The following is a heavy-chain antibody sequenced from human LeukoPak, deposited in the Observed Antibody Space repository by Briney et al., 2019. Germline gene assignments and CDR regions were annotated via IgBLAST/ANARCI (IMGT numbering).Heavy chain of an antibody. D-gene: IGHD3-10*01. J-gene: IGHJ4*02. CDR1: GGSISSSSYY. CDR2: IYYSGST. CDR3: ARSFMVRGVPLFDY. V-gene: IGHV4-39*07. Sequence: PSETLSLTCTVSGGSISSSSYYWGWIRQPPGKGLEWIGSIYYSGSTYYNPSLKSRVTISVDTSKNQFSLKLSSVTAADTAVYYCARSFMVRGVPLFDYWGQGTLVTVSS.